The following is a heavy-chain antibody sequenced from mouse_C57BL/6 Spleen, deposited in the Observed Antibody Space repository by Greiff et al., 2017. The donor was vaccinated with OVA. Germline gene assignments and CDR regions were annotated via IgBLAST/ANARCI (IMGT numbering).Heavy chain of an antibody. V-gene: IGHV5-17*01. CDR3: ARELRYYFDY. Sequence: VQLKESGGGLVKPGGSLKLSCAASGFTFSDYGMHWVRQAPEKGLEWVAYISSGSSTIYYADTVKGRFTISRDNAKNTLFLQMTSLRSEDTAMYYCARELRYYFDYWGQGTTLTVSS. D-gene: IGHD1-1*01. J-gene: IGHJ2*01. CDR1: GFTFSDYG. CDR2: ISSGSSTI.